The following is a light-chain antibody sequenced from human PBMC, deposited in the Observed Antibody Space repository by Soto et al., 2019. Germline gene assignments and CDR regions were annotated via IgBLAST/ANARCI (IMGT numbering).Light chain of an antibody. J-gene: IGLJ1*01. CDR2: EVT. Sequence: QSVLTQPPSVSAAPGQKVTISCSGSSSNIGNNYVSWYQQLSRDPKLMISEVTNRPSGVSNRFSGSKSGTSASLAISGLQSEDEADYYCAAWDDSLNGFYVFGTGTKVTVL. V-gene: IGLV1-47*01. CDR1: SSNIGNNY. CDR3: AAWDDSLNGFYV.